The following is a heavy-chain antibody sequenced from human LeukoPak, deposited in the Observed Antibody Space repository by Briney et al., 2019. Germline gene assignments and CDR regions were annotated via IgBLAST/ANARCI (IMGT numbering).Heavy chain of an antibody. Sequence: ASVKVSCKASGYAFTGYYMHWVRQAPGQGLEWMGWINPNSGGTNYAQKFQGRVTMTRDTSISTAYMELSRLRSDDTAVYYCARDDNRVVVAAIPFDYWGQGTLVTVSS. J-gene: IGHJ4*02. CDR1: GYAFTGYY. D-gene: IGHD2-15*01. CDR3: ARDDNRVVVAAIPFDY. V-gene: IGHV1-2*02. CDR2: INPNSGGT.